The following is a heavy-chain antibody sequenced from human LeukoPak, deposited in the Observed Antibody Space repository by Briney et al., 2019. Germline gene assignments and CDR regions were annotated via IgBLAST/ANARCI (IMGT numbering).Heavy chain of an antibody. D-gene: IGHD3-3*01. Sequence: VASVKVSCKGSGYNFNTYDISWVRQAPGQGLEWMGWITAKNGNTNYAERLQDRVTMTTDTSTSTAYMELRSLRCDDTAVYYCARFWSGYLPDYWGQGTLVTVSS. V-gene: IGHV1-18*01. CDR2: ITAKNGNT. CDR1: GYNFNTYD. CDR3: ARFWSGYLPDY. J-gene: IGHJ4*02.